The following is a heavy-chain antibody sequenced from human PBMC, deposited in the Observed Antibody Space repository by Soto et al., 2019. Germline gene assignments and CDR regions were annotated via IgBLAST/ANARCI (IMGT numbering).Heavy chain of an antibody. CDR2: IIPIFGTA. Sequence: QVQLVQSGAEVKKPGSSVKVSCKASGGTFSSYAISWVRQAPGQGLEWMGGIIPIFGTANYAQKFQASVTITAGESKSTAYMELSSLRSEDTAVYYCARDGKELTIGDAFSIWGQGTMVTVSS. CDR3: ARDGKELTIGDAFSI. CDR1: GGTFSSYA. J-gene: IGHJ3*02. D-gene: IGHD3-10*01. V-gene: IGHV1-69*12.